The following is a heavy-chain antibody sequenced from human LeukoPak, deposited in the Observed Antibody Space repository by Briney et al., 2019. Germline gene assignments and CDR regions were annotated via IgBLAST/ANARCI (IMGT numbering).Heavy chain of an antibody. J-gene: IGHJ5*02. V-gene: IGHV4-39*01. CDR1: GGSISSNNW. Sequence: SETLSLTCAVSGGSISSNNWWGWVRQPPGKGLEWIGSIYDSGSTYYNPSLKSRVTISVDTSKNQFSLKLNSATAADTAVYYCARHYGPWGQGTLVTVSS. CDR2: IYDSGST. CDR3: ARHYGP. D-gene: IGHD3-10*01.